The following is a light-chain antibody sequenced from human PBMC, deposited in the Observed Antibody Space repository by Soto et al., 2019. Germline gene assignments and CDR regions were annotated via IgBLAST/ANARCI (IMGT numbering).Light chain of an antibody. CDR1: QSVSKY. CDR3: QQYGGSPQT. Sequence: EIVLTQSPGTLALSPGEGATLSCRASQSVSKYLAWYQQKPGPAPRLLIYGASSRATGIPDSFSGSGSGTDFTLTISRLEPDDFAVYYCQQYGGSPQTFGQGTKVEIK. V-gene: IGKV3-20*01. J-gene: IGKJ1*01. CDR2: GAS.